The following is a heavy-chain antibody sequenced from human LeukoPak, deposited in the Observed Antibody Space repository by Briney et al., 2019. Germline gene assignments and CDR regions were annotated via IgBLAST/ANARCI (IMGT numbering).Heavy chain of an antibody. Sequence: ASVKVSCKASGYTFTSYYMHWVRQAPGQGLEWMGNINPSGGSTSYAQKFQGRVTMTRDTSTSTVYMELSSLRSEDTAVYYCARDVCSGGSCYHYFDYWGQGTLVTVSS. D-gene: IGHD2-15*01. CDR1: GYTFTSYY. CDR3: ARDVCSGGSCYHYFDY. V-gene: IGHV1-46*01. CDR2: INPSGGST. J-gene: IGHJ4*02.